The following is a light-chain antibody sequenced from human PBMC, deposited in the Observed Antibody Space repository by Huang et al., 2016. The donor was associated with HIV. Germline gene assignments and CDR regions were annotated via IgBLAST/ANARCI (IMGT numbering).Light chain of an antibody. CDR2: DAS. J-gene: IGKJ1*01. CDR3: HQRANWPLGT. CDR1: QSVSTY. Sequence: EIVLTQSPATLSLSPGERATLSCRASQSVSTYLAWYQQKPGQPPRILIYDASNRATGIPARFSGRGSETDFILTISSLEPEDFAVYYCHQRANWPLGTFGQGTKVEIK. V-gene: IGKV3-11*01.